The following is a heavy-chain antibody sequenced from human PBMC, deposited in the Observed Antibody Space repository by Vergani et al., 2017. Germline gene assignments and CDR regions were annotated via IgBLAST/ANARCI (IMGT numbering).Heavy chain of an antibody. Sequence: EVQLLESGGGLVQPGGSLRLSCAASGFTFSSYAMSWVRQAPGKGLEWVSAISGSGGSTYYADSVKGRFTISRDNSTTTLYLQMNSLTAEDTSVYYCAATLPAAGYSYGPGYYYYGMDGWGQGTTVTVSS. CDR3: AATLPAAGYSYGPGYYYYGMDG. J-gene: IGHJ6*02. D-gene: IGHD5-18*01. CDR2: ISGSGGST. V-gene: IGHV3-23*01. CDR1: GFTFSSYA.